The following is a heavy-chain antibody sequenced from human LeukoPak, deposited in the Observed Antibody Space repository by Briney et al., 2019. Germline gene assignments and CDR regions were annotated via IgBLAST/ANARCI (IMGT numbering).Heavy chain of an antibody. CDR3: VRGLTGYSYFFDH. V-gene: IGHV4-30-4*08. CDR2: VYYDGST. Sequence: SQSLSLTCTVSGDSFSSANYYWTWVRQPPGKGLEWIGYVYYDGSTYYHPSLQSRLAISVDTSKNQFSLNLTSVTAAVTAVYYCVRGLTGYSYFFDHWGQGALVTVSS. D-gene: IGHD1-20*01. CDR1: GDSFSSANYY. J-gene: IGHJ4*02.